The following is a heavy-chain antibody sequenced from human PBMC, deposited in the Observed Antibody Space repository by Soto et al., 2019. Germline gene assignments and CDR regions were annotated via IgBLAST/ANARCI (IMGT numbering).Heavy chain of an antibody. J-gene: IGHJ4*02. Sequence: QTLSLTCGISGDSVSSNSAAWHWIRQSPSRGLEWLGRTYFRSRWYSDYAISMKSRVTISPDTSKNQFSLHFNSVTPADTAIYYCVRDNIVAGMDLFDDWGRGTLVTVSA. CDR2: TYFRSRWYS. CDR3: VRDNIVAGMDLFDD. D-gene: IGHD5-12*01. V-gene: IGHV6-1*01. CDR1: GDSVSSNSAA.